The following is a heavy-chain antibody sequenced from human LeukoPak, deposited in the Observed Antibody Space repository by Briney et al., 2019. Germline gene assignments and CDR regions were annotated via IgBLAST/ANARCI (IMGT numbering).Heavy chain of an antibody. CDR2: IYYSGST. D-gene: IGHD6-19*01. CDR3: ARQRSGWSLYYFDY. Sequence: SETXSLTCTVSGGSISSYYWSWIRQPPGKXLXWIGYIYYSGSTNYNPSLKSRVTISVDTSKNQFSLKLSSVTAADTAVYYCARQRSGWSLYYFDYWGQGTLVTVSS. CDR1: GGSISSYY. V-gene: IGHV4-59*08. J-gene: IGHJ4*02.